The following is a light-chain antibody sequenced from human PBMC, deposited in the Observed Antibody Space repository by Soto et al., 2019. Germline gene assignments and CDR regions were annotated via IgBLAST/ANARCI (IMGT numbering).Light chain of an antibody. CDR3: QKYDSAPWT. Sequence: DIQMTQSPSSLSASVRDRVTITCRASQGISNYLAWYQQKPGKVPKLLIYAASTWQSGVPSRFSGSGSGTDLTLTISSLQPEDVATYYCQKYDSAPWTFGQGTKVEIK. CDR2: AAS. CDR1: QGISNY. J-gene: IGKJ1*01. V-gene: IGKV1-27*01.